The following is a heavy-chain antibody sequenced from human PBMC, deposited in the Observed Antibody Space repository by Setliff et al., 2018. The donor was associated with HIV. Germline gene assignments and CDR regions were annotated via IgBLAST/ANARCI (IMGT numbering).Heavy chain of an antibody. Sequence: PGGSLRLSCKASGFTFSKYAMHWVRQAPGEGLQWVAYIRYDGSDEDYADSVKGRFSISREDSKNRLFLQMNSLSVEDTAVYYCARDYWVAGLDSWGQGTLVTVSS. J-gene: IGHJ4*02. CDR2: IRYDGSDE. D-gene: IGHD6-19*01. CDR3: ARDYWVAGLDS. V-gene: IGHV3-30*02. CDR1: GFTFSKYA.